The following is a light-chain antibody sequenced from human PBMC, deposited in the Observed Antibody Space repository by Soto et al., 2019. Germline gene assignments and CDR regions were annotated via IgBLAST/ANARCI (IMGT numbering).Light chain of an antibody. CDR3: QQVRSYPST. J-gene: IGKJ4*01. CDR1: QSISSY. Sequence: DIQMTQSPSSLSASVGDSVTITCRASQSISSYLNWYQQKPGKAPKLLIYAASILQSGVPSRFSGSGFGTDFTLTISSLQAEDFASYFCQQVRSYPSTFGGGTKVDIK. CDR2: AAS. V-gene: IGKV1-39*01.